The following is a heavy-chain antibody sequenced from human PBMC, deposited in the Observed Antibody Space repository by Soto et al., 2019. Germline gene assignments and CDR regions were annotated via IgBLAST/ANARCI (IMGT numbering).Heavy chain of an antibody. J-gene: IGHJ3*02. Sequence: QVQLVQSGAEVKKPGSSVKVACKVSGDTFSNYVINWVRQAPGQGLEWMGAIVPIFRTANYAQKFQGRVTITADKFTITAYMELSGLRSEDTAIYYCARATSAPATVREDASDIWGQGTLVTVSS. D-gene: IGHD2-15*01. CDR2: IVPIFRTA. V-gene: IGHV1-69*14. CDR3: ARATSAPATVREDASDI. CDR1: GDTFSNYV.